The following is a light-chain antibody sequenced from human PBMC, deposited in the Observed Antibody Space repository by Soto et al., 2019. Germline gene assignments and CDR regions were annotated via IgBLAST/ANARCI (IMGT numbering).Light chain of an antibody. CDR1: QSLLHSNGYNY. V-gene: IGKV2-28*01. CDR3: MQALQTRT. CDR2: LGS. J-gene: IGKJ1*01. Sequence: DIVMTQSPLSLPVTPGEPASISCRSSQSLLHSNGYNYLDWYLQKPGQSPQLLIYLGSNRASGVPDRFSGSASGTDFTLKISRVEAEDVGVYYCMQALQTRTFGHGTKVEIK.